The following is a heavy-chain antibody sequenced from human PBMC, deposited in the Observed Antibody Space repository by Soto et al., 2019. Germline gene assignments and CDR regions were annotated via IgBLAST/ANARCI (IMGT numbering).Heavy chain of an antibody. J-gene: IGHJ4*02. V-gene: IGHV3-48*03. CDR3: ATTVTTVDY. CDR1: GFSFSGYG. D-gene: IGHD4-17*01. CDR2: TSSSGSLI. Sequence: TGGSLRLSCAASGFSFSGYGMNWVRQAPGKGLEWISYTSSSGSLIYYADSLKGRFTISRDNAKNSLYLQMNSLRAEDTAVYYCATTVTTVDYWGQGTLVTVSS.